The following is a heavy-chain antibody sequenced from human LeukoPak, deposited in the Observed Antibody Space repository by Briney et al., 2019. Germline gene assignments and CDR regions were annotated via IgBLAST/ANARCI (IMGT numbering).Heavy chain of an antibody. CDR2: TYYRSKWYT. D-gene: IGHD5-24*01. Sequence: SQTLSLTCAISGDSVPSNIPAWNWIRQSPSRGLEWLGRTYYRSKWYTEYALSVKSRITINPDTSKNHFSLQLISVTPEDTAVYYCERVRDDYNYYFASWGQGTLVTVSS. CDR3: ERVRDDYNYYFAS. CDR1: GDSVPSNIPA. J-gene: IGHJ4*02. V-gene: IGHV6-1*01.